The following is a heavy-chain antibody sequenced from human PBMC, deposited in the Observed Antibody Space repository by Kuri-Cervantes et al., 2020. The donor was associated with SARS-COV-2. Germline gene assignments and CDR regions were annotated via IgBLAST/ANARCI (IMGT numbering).Heavy chain of an antibody. J-gene: IGHJ6*03. Sequence: GESLKISCAASGFTFSSYSMNWVRQAPGKGLEWVSYISSSSSTIYYADSVKGRFTISRDNAKNSLYLQMNSLRAEDTALYHCATYDSSGSDYYYYMGVWGKGTTVTVSS. D-gene: IGHD3-22*01. V-gene: IGHV3-48*04. CDR2: ISSSSSTI. CDR3: ATYDSSGSDYYYYMGV. CDR1: GFTFSSYS.